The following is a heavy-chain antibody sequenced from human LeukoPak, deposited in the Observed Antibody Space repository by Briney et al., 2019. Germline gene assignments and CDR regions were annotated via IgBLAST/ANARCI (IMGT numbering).Heavy chain of an antibody. D-gene: IGHD3-10*01. CDR3: ARVHKDYYGSGSLGLDY. Sequence: GGSLRLSCAASGFTFSSYGMYWVRQAPGKGLEWVALIWYDGSNRYCADSVKGRFTISRDNSKNTLYLQMNSLRAEDTAVYYCARVHKDYYGSGSLGLDYWGQGTLVTVSS. CDR1: GFTFSSYG. CDR2: IWYDGSNR. V-gene: IGHV3-33*01. J-gene: IGHJ4*02.